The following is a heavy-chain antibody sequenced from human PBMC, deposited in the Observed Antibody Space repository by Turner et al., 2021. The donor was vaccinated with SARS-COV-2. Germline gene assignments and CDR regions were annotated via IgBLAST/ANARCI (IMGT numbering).Heavy chain of an antibody. D-gene: IGHD2-21*02. J-gene: IGHJ4*02. V-gene: IGHV4-59*01. CDR3: ARVPCVRGPDCRRCDY. CDR2: IYYTGST. Sequence: QVHLQESCPGMVKPSETLSLTCTVSGGSLINYFWTWIRQPLGQGLEWIGYIYYTGSTNYNSSLESRVTISVDTSKNQFSLKLNSVTSADTAVYYCARVPCVRGPDCRRCDYWGQGTLVTVSS. CDR1: GGSLINYF.